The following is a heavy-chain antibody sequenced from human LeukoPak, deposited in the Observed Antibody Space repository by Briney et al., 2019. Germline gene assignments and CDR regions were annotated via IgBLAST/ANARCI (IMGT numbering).Heavy chain of an antibody. D-gene: IGHD2-15*01. CDR3: ASLSSLRVDHDS. Sequence: PSETLSLTCTVSGGAITDGNHYWSWIRQRPGGGLEWIGYIHHSGSTDYIVSLRSRLTMSLDRSKSQFSLRLTSVTAADTAAYYCASLSSLRVDHDSWGQGTLVTVSS. CDR1: GGAITDGNHY. J-gene: IGHJ4*02. V-gene: IGHV4-30-4*01. CDR2: IHHSGST.